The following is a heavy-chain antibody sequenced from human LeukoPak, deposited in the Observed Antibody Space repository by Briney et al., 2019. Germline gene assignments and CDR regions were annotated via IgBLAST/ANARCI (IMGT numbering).Heavy chain of an antibody. J-gene: IGHJ5*02. CDR1: GYTFTGYY. V-gene: IGHV1-2*02. CDR3: ARARPYSSSQRPTGVWFDP. D-gene: IGHD6-13*01. CDR2: INPNSGGT. Sequence: ASVKVSCKASGYTFTGYYMHWVRQAPGQGLEWMGWINPNSGGTNYAQKFQGRVTMTRDTSISTAYMELSRLRSDDTAVYYCARARPYSSSQRPTGVWFDPWGQGTLVTISS.